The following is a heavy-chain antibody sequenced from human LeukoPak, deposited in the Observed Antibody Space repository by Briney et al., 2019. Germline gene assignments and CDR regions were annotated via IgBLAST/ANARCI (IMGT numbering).Heavy chain of an antibody. D-gene: IGHD5-18*01. V-gene: IGHV3-7*01. Sequence: GGSLRLSCAASGFTFSNYWMSWVRQAPGKGLEWVANIKEDGSEKYYVDSVKGRFTISRDNAKNSLYLQMNSLRAEDMAVYYCARGYSYGMPWGQGTLVTVSS. CDR3: ARGYSYGMP. J-gene: IGHJ5*02. CDR1: GFTFSNYW. CDR2: IKEDGSEK.